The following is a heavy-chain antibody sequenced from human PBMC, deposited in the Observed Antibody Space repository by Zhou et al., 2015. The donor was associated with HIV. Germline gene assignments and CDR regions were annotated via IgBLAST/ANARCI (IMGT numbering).Heavy chain of an antibody. CDR3: ARSSVNHDNAFDL. J-gene: IGHJ3*01. CDR1: GGTFSGSD. V-gene: IGHV1-69*09. Sequence: QVQLIQSGAVLKKPGSSVNVSCKASGGTFSGSDMSWVRQAPGQGLEWMGSITPMFQMETYAEKFRARLTITVDKSTRVAYMELSSLTSEDAALYFCARSSVNHDNAFDLWGQGTKVIVSS. D-gene: IGHD3-22*01. CDR2: ITPMFQME.